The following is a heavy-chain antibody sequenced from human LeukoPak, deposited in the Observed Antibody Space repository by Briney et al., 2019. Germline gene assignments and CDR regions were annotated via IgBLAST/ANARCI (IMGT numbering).Heavy chain of an antibody. Sequence: SETLSLTCTLSGGSISSYYWSWIRQPPGRGREWIGYIYYSGSTNYNPPLKSRVTISVDTSKNQFSLKLSSVTAADTAVYYCARGDYDSSGYYHDYWGQGTLVTVSS. CDR1: GGSISSYY. CDR3: ARGDYDSSGYYHDY. V-gene: IGHV4-59*12. J-gene: IGHJ4*02. CDR2: IYYSGST. D-gene: IGHD3-22*01.